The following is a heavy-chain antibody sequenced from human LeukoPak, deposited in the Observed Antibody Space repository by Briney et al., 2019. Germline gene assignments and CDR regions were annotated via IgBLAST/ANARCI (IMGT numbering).Heavy chain of an antibody. Sequence: GFLRLSCAASGFTFSNYAMSWVRQAPGKGLEWVSVISGSGGRTHYEDSVKGRFTISRDNSKNALYLQMDSLRAEDTAVYYCGSRSGTSDYALQQFDYWGQGIQVTVSS. J-gene: IGHJ4*02. V-gene: IGHV3-23*01. D-gene: IGHD3-10*01. CDR1: GFTFSNYA. CDR3: GSRSGTSDYALQQFDY. CDR2: ISGSGGRT.